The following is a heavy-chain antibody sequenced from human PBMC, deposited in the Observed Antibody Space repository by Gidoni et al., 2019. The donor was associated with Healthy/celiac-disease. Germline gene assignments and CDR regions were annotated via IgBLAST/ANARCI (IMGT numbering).Heavy chain of an antibody. CDR1: GFSLSTSGVG. CDR3: AHRSYSTLRDELLWDWFDP. D-gene: IGHD6-13*01. J-gene: IGHJ5*02. V-gene: IGHV2-5*02. Sequence: QITLTESGPTLVKPTKTLTLTCTFSGFSLSTSGVGVGWIRQPPGKALEWLALIYWDDDKRYSPSLKSRLTITKDTSKNQVVLTMTNMDPVDTATYYCAHRSYSTLRDELLWDWFDPWGQGTLVTVSS. CDR2: IYWDDDK.